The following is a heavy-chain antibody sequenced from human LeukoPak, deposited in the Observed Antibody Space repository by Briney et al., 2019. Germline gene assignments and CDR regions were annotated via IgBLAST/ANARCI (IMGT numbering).Heavy chain of an antibody. CDR2: INPNSGGT. J-gene: IGHJ4*02. Sequence: EASVKVSCKASGYTFTGYYMHWVRQAPGQGLEWMGRINPNSGGTNYAQNFHGRVTMTRDTSISTAYLDLSRLSSDDTAVYYCARDLNWGNIYWGQGTLVTVSS. D-gene: IGHD7-27*01. CDR3: ARDLNWGNIY. V-gene: IGHV1-2*06. CDR1: GYTFTGYY.